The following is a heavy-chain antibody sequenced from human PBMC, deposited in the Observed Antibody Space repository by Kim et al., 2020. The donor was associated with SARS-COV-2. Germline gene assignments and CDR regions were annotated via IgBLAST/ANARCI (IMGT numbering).Heavy chain of an antibody. D-gene: IGHD2-15*01. V-gene: IGHV3-30*19. Sequence: GGSLRLSCAASGFTFSSYGMHWVRQAPGRGLKWVAIISYDGSNKYYADSVKGRFTISRDNSKNTLYLQMNSLKPEDAAVYYCARDRVVLATTPYPNWFDPWGQGTLVTVSS. J-gene: IGHJ5*02. CDR2: ISYDGSNK. CDR1: GFTFSSYG. CDR3: ARDRVVLATTPYPNWFDP.